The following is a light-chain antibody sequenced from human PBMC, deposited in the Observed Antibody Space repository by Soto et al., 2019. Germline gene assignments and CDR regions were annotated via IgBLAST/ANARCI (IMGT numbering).Light chain of an antibody. CDR2: DAS. CDR3: QQYSYSSET. Sequence: DIQMTQFPSTLSASIGDTVTITCRASQSIGTRLAWHQQKPRKAPQLLIYDASSLESGVPSRFSGSGSGTEFTLTISGLQPDDFATYHCQQYSYSSETFGQGTKLEIK. V-gene: IGKV1-5*01. CDR1: QSIGTR. J-gene: IGKJ2*01.